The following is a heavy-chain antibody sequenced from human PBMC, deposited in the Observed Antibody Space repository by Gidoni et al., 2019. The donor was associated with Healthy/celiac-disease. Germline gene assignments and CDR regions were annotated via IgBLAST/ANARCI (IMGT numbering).Heavy chain of an antibody. V-gene: IGHV3-66*02. Sequence: EVQLVESGGGLVQPGGSLRLSCAASGFTVSSNYMSWVRQAPGKGLEWVSVIYSGGSTYYADSVKGRLTISRDNSKNTLYLQMNSLRAEDTAVYYCARDNRYSSNWSFYFDYWGQGTLVTVSS. J-gene: IGHJ4*02. D-gene: IGHD6-13*01. CDR1: GFTVSSNY. CDR3: ARDNRYSSNWSFYFDY. CDR2: IYSGGST.